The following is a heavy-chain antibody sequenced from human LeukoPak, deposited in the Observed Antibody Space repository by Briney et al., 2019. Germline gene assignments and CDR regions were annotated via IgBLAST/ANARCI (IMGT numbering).Heavy chain of an antibody. D-gene: IGHD3-22*01. J-gene: IGHJ4*02. CDR1: GFTFSSYG. CDR3: AKEISGRITMIVVVITGLDH. Sequence: GGSLRLSCAASGFTFSSYGMHWVRQAPGKGLEWVAFIRYDGSNKYYADSVKGRFTISRDNSKNTLYLQMNSLRAEDTAVYYCAKEISGRITMIVVVITGLDHWGQGTLVTVSS. V-gene: IGHV3-30*02. CDR2: IRYDGSNK.